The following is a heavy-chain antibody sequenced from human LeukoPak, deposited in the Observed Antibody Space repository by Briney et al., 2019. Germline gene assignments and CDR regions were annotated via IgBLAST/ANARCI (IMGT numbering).Heavy chain of an antibody. CDR1: GFPFSGSG. D-gene: IGHD5-18*01. V-gene: IGHV3-30*18. Sequence: GGSLRLSCAASGFPFSGSGMHWVRQAPGKGLEWVAVISYDGSNKYYADSVKGRFTISRDNSKNTLYLQMNSLRAEDTAVYYCAKDRGEEYSYAKGYFDYWGQGTLVTVSS. J-gene: IGHJ4*02. CDR3: AKDRGEEYSYAKGYFDY. CDR2: ISYDGSNK.